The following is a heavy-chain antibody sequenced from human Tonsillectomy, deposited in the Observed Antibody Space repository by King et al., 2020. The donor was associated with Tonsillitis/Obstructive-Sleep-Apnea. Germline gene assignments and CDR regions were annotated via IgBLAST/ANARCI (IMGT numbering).Heavy chain of an antibody. Sequence: VQLQQWGAGLLKPSETLSLTCAVYGGSISGYYWTWIRQSPGKGLEWIGEVSGRGGTDYNPSLKTRLTISMDTSKNQLSLKRTSVTVADTAVYYCAKGGRSSSWYWGDWGQGTLVSVSS. CDR2: VSGRGGT. CDR3: AKGGRSSSWYWGD. V-gene: IGHV4-34*01. D-gene: IGHD6-13*01. CDR1: GGSISGYY. J-gene: IGHJ4*02.